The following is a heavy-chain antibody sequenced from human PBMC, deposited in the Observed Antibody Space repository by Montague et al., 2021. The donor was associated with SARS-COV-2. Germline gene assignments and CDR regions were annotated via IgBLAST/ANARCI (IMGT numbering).Heavy chain of an antibody. J-gene: IGHJ2*01. D-gene: IGHD5-18*01. V-gene: IGHV4-59*01. CDR1: GGSISGYY. CDR3: AREYRIELWQTNWYFGL. CDR2: IYHSGNT. Sequence: SETLSLTCTVSGGSISGYYWSWIRQPPGKGLEWIGYIYHSGNTKYNPSLKSRVSISADTSKNQFSLRLSSVTAADTVVYYCAREYRIELWQTNWYFGLWGRGTLVTVSS.